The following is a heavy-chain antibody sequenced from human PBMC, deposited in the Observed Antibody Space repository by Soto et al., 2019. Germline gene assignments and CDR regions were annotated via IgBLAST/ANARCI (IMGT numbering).Heavy chain of an antibody. J-gene: IGHJ3*02. Sequence: QVQLVQSGAEVKKPGASVKVSCKASGYTFTSYGMSWVRQAPGQGLEWMGWISTDNGNTNYAQKLQGRVTMTTDTSTSTAYMELRSLKPDDTAVYYCARYCSGGSWYLTDAFDIWGQGTMVTVSS. V-gene: IGHV1-18*01. CDR2: ISTDNGNT. CDR1: GYTFTSYG. CDR3: ARYCSGGSWYLTDAFDI. D-gene: IGHD2-15*01.